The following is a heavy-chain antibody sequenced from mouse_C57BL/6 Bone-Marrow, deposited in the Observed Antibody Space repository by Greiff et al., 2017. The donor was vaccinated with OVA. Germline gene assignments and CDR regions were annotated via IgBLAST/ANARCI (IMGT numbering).Heavy chain of an antibody. D-gene: IGHD1-1*01. CDR2: IWSGGST. CDR3: TRNSPRYYGSSHWYFDV. Sequence: QVQLQQSGPGLVQPSQCLSITCTVSGFSLTSYGVHWVRQSPGKGLEWLGVIWSGGSTDYNAAFISRLSISKDNSKSQVFFKMNSLQADDKAIYYCTRNSPRYYGSSHWYFDVWGTGTTVTVSS. J-gene: IGHJ1*03. V-gene: IGHV2-2*01. CDR1: GFSLTSYG.